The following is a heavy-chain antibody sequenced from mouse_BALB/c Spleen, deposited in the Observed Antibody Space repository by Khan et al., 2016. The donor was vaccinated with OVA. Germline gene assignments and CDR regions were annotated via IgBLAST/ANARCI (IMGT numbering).Heavy chain of an antibody. V-gene: IGHV5-6*01. D-gene: IGHD4-1*01. CDR3: ASHLTVSFAY. J-gene: IGHJ3*01. Sequence: EVELVESGGDLVKPGGSLKLSCAASGFTFSSYSMSWVRQTPDKRLEWVATISSGGDYTYYPDNVKGRFTISRDNAKNTLYLQMSSLKSEDTAMDYCASHLTVSFAYWGKGTLVTVSA. CDR1: GFTFSSYS. CDR2: ISSGGDYT.